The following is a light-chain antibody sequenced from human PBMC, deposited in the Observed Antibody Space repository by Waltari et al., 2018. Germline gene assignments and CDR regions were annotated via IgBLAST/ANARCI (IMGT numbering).Light chain of an antibody. V-gene: IGKV1-12*01. CDR1: QGISSW. Sequence: DIQMTQSPSSLSASVGDRVTITCRASQGISSWLAWYLQKPGKAPKLLIYKASSLQSGVPSSFSGSESGTDFTLTIRSLQPEDFATYYCEQYNSAPFTFGPGTKLDIK. CDR3: EQYNSAPFT. CDR2: KAS. J-gene: IGKJ3*01.